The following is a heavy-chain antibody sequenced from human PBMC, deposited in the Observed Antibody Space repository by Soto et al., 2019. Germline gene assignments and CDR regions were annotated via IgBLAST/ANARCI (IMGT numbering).Heavy chain of an antibody. CDR2: IYYSGST. D-gene: IGHD3-10*01. CDR3: ARYSPSDRGVNNCFDS. J-gene: IGHJ5*01. CDR1: GGSISSSSYY. Sequence: PSETLSLTCTVSGGSISSSSYYWGWIRQPPGKGLEWIGSIYYSGSTYYNPSLKSRVTISVDTSKNQFSLKLSSVTAADTAVYYCARYSPSDRGVNNCFDSWGQGTLVTVSS. V-gene: IGHV4-39*01.